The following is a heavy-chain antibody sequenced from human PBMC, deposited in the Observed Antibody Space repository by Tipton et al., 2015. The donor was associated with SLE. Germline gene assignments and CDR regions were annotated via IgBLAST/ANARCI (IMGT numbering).Heavy chain of an antibody. Sequence: TLSLTCTVSGGSIRSSGNFWAWIRQPPGKRPEWIGYIFYGGTANNNPSLQGRVTISVDTSQNQFSLKLSSVTAADTAVYYCARTTTAISPFDYWGQGTLVTVSS. V-gene: IGHV4-31*03. J-gene: IGHJ4*02. D-gene: IGHD2-2*02. CDR1: GGSIRSSGNF. CDR2: IFYGGTA. CDR3: ARTTTAISPFDY.